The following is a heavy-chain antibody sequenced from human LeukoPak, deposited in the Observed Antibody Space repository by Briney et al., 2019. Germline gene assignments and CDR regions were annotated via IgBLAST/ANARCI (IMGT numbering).Heavy chain of an antibody. CDR3: ASGPAFTMVRGVDYYYCFYMHV. CDR2: MNPNSGNT. D-gene: IGHD3-10*01. CDR1: GYTFTSYD. J-gene: IGHJ6*03. Sequence: ASVKVSCKASGYTFTSYDINWVRQATGQGLEWMGWMNPNSGNTGYAQKCQARVTMTRNPSISTAYMELSSLRSEDTAVYYCASGPAFTMVRGVDYYYCFYMHVWRKGPTVTISS. V-gene: IGHV1-8*01.